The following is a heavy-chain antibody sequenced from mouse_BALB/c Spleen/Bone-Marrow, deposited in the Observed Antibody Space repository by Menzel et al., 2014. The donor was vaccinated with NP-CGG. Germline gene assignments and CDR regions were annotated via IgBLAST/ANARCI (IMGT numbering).Heavy chain of an antibody. D-gene: IGHD1-2*01. CDR1: GYTFTSYW. J-gene: IGHJ4*01. CDR2: IDPYDSET. V-gene: IGHV1-52*01. CDR3: ARGGGSYAMDY. Sequence: QVQLKESGAELVRPGASVKLSRKASGYTFTSYWMNWVKQRPEQGLEWIGRIDPYDSETHYNQKFKDKAILTVDKSSSTAYMQLSSLTSEDSAVYYCARGGGSYAMDYWGQGTSVTVSS.